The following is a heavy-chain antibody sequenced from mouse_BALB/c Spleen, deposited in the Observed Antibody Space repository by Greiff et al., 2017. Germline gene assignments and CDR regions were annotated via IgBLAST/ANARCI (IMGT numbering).Heavy chain of an antibody. CDR1: GFTFSSFG. V-gene: IGHV5-17*02. CDR3: AKPLYGSSYPFAY. D-gene: IGHD1-1*01. CDR2: ISSGSSTI. J-gene: IGHJ3*01. Sequence: EVQRVESGGGLVQPGGSRKLSCAASGFTFSSFGMHWVRQAPEKGLEWVAYISSGSSTIYYADTVKGRFTISRDNPKNTLFLQMTSLRSEDTAMYYCAKPLYGSSYPFAYWGQGTLVTVSA.